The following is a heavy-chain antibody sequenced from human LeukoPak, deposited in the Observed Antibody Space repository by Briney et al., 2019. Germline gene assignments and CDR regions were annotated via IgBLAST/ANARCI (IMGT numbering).Heavy chain of an antibody. J-gene: IGHJ3*02. D-gene: IGHD6-19*01. Sequence: SETLSLTCTVSGGSISSGSYYWSWIRQPAGKGLEWIGRIYTSGSTNYNPSLKSRVTISVDTSKNQFSLKLSSVTAADTAVYYCVGQWLERHSFDIWGQGTMVTVSS. CDR2: IYTSGST. V-gene: IGHV4-61*02. CDR1: GGSISSGSYY. CDR3: VGQWLERHSFDI.